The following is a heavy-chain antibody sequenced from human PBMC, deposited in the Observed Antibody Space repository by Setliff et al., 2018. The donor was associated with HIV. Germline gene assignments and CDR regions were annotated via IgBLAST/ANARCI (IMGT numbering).Heavy chain of an antibody. J-gene: IGHJ3*02. CDR3: VKGGMTNAAFNI. Sequence: PGGSLRLSCAASGFTFSRYNLNWVRQAPGKGLEWVTYIEYDESNKRYADNVKGRFTISRDNSKKTPYLQMNSLRLEDTALYYCVKGGMTNAAFNIWGPGTMVTVSS. CDR2: IEYDESNK. D-gene: IGHD3-16*01. V-gene: IGHV3-30*02. CDR1: GFTFSRYN.